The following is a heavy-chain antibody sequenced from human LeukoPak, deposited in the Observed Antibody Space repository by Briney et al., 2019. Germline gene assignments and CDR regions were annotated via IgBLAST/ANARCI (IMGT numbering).Heavy chain of an antibody. D-gene: IGHD3-10*01. CDR1: GFTFSSYA. Sequence: GGSLRLSCAASGFTFSSYAMSCVRQAPGKGLEWVAIIAYDGSIEYYADSVKGRFTISRDNSKNTLYLQMSSLRPEDSAVYYCAMDLGFGEPCDFWGQGTLVTVSS. V-gene: IGHV3-30*03. CDR2: IAYDGSIE. J-gene: IGHJ4*02. CDR3: AMDLGFGEPCDF.